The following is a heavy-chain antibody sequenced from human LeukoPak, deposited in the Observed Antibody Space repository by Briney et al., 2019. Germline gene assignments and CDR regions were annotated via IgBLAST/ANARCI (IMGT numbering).Heavy chain of an antibody. J-gene: IGHJ4*02. D-gene: IGHD4-17*01. CDR2: IIPIFGTA. CDR3: AIQMTTPGFDY. V-gene: IGHV1-69*05. CDR1: GGTFSSYA. Sequence: SVKVSCKASGGTFSSYAISWVRQAPGQGLEWMGGIIPIFGTANYAQKFQGRVTITTDESTSTAYMELSSLRSEDTAVYYCAIQMTTPGFDYWAREPWSPSPQ.